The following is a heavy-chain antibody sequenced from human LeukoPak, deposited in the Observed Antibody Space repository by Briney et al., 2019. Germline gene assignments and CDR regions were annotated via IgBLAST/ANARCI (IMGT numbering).Heavy chain of an antibody. CDR2: IIPILGIA. Sequence: ASVKVSCKASGGTFSSYAISWVRQAPGQGLEWMGRIIPILGIANYAQRFQGRVTITADKSTSTAYMELSSLRSDDTAVYYCARGSRGYFDYWGQGTLVTVSS. J-gene: IGHJ4*02. D-gene: IGHD3-10*01. V-gene: IGHV1-69*04. CDR1: GGTFSSYA. CDR3: ARGSRGYFDY.